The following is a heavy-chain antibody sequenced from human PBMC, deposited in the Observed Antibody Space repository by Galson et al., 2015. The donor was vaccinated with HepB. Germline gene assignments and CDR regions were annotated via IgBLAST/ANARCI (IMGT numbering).Heavy chain of an antibody. Sequence: SVKVSCKASGGTFSSYAISWVRQAPGQGLEWMGGIIPIFGTANYAQKFQGRVTITADESKSTAYMELSSLRSEDTAVYYCARDSKLIPLAGSGSYYGMDVWGQGTTVTVSS. D-gene: IGHD3-10*01. V-gene: IGHV1-69*13. J-gene: IGHJ6*02. CDR1: GGTFSSYA. CDR3: ARDSKLIPLAGSGSYYGMDV. CDR2: IIPIFGTA.